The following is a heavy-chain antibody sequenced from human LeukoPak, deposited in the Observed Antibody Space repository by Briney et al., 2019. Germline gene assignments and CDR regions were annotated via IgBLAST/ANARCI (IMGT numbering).Heavy chain of an antibody. Sequence: SETLSLTCTVAAGSISSYYWSWIRQPPGKGLEWIGYIYYSGYTDHNPSLKSRVTISIDTYKNQFSLKLSSVTAADTAVYYCASGSESWGLLPKFYFDYWGQGTLVTVSS. V-gene: IGHV4-59*01. CDR3: ASGSESWGLLPKFYFDY. CDR1: AGSISSYY. CDR2: IYYSGYT. J-gene: IGHJ4*02. D-gene: IGHD1-26*01.